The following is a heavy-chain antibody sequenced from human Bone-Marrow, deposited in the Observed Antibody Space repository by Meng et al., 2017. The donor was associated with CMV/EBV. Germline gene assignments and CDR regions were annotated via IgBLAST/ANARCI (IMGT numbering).Heavy chain of an antibody. Sequence: ASVKVSCKASGYTFTGYYMHWVRQAPGQGLEWMGWINPNSGGTKYAQKFQGRVTMTRNTSTTTAYMELRSLTSDDTAVYYCARRKVTPDFWGQGTLVTVSS. CDR3: ARRKVTPDF. J-gene: IGHJ4*02. V-gene: IGHV1-2*02. CDR1: GYTFTGYY. CDR2: INPNSGGT. D-gene: IGHD2-21*02.